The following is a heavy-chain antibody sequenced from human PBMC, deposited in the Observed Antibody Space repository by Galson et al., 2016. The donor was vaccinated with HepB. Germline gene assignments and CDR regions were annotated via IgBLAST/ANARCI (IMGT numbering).Heavy chain of an antibody. V-gene: IGHV3-30*18. Sequence: SLRLSCAASGFTFNSDRMHWVRQAPGKGLEWVAVILYDGSNKFYADSVKGRFTISRDKSKNTLYLQINSLRAEDTALYYCAKALEGQFWGQGTRVTVSS. CDR3: AKALEGQF. CDR1: GFTFNSDR. CDR2: ILYDGSNK. J-gene: IGHJ4*02.